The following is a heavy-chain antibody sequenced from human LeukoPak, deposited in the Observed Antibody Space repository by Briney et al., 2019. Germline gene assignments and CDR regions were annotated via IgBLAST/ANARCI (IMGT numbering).Heavy chain of an antibody. D-gene: IGHD3-9*01. J-gene: IGHJ5*02. V-gene: IGHV4-34*01. CDR2: IIHSGGT. CDR1: GGSFSAYY. CDR3: ARGRHDILTGSFSLRWFDP. Sequence: SETLSLTCAVYGGSFSAYYWNWIRQPPGKGLEWIGKIIHSGGTNYNPSLKSRVTISVDTSKNQFSLKLCSVTAADTVVYYCARGRHDILTGSFSLRWFDPWGQGTLVTVSS.